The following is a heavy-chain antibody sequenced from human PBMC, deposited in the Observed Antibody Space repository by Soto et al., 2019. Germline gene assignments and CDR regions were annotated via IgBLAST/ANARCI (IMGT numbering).Heavy chain of an antibody. V-gene: IGHV3-23*01. CDR3: AKELRGYSGYDLDY. D-gene: IGHD5-12*01. CDR1: GFTFSSYA. CDR2: ISGSGGST. J-gene: IGHJ4*02. Sequence: PGGSLRLSCAASGFTFSSYAMSWVRQAPGKVLEWVSAISGSGGSTYYADSVKGRFTISRDNSKNTLYLQMNSLRAEDTAVYYCAKELRGYSGYDLDYWGQGTLVTVYS.